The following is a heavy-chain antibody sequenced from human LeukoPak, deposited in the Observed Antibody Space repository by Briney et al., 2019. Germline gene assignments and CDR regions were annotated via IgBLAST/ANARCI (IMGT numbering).Heavy chain of an antibody. Sequence: GGSLRLSCAASGFTFTSYAMHWVRQAPGQRLEWMGWINAGNGNTKYSQKFQGRVTITRDTSASTAYMELSSLRSEDTAVYYCARGDCTNGVCYRPSDIYYYYGMDVWGQGTTVTVSS. CDR3: ARGDCTNGVCYRPSDIYYYYGMDV. V-gene: IGHV1-3*01. D-gene: IGHD2-8*01. CDR2: INAGNGNT. J-gene: IGHJ6*02. CDR1: GFTFTSYA.